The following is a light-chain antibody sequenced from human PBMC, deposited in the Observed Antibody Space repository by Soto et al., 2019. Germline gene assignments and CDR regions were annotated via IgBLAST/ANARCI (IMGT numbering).Light chain of an antibody. J-gene: IGLJ1*01. CDR2: DVS. Sequence: QSALTQPASVSGSPGQSLTISCTGTSSDVGGYNYVSWYQQHPGKAPKLMIYDVSNRPSGVSNRFSGSKSGNTASLTISGLQAGDEADYYCSSYRSSTSYVFGTGTKLTVL. CDR3: SSYRSSTSYV. V-gene: IGLV2-14*01. CDR1: SSDVGGYNY.